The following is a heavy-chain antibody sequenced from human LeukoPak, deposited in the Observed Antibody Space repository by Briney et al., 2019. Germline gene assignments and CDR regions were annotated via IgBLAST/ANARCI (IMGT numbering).Heavy chain of an antibody. J-gene: IGHJ4*02. CDR1: GGSISGLY. V-gene: IGHV4-59*01. CDR2: MYNSGST. D-gene: IGHD4-17*01. CDR3: ARGIESYGDYGY. Sequence: SETLSLTCTVSGGSISGLYWSWIRQPPGKGLEWIAYMYNSGSTNYNPSLKTRVTISIDTSKNQFSLKLSSLTAADTSIYYCARGIESYGDYGYWGQGILVTVSS.